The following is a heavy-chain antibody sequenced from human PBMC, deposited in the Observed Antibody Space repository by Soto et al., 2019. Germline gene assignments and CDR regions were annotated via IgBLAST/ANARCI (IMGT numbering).Heavy chain of an antibody. Sequence: ASVKVSCKASGYTFTSYGISWVRQAPGQGLEWMGWISAYNGNTNYAQKLQGRVTMTTDTSTSTAYMELRSLRSDDTAVYFCARELMKGGDDDAFDIWGQGTMVTVSS. CDR1: GYTFTSYG. D-gene: IGHD3-16*01. CDR3: ARELMKGGDDDAFDI. CDR2: ISAYNGNT. V-gene: IGHV1-18*01. J-gene: IGHJ3*02.